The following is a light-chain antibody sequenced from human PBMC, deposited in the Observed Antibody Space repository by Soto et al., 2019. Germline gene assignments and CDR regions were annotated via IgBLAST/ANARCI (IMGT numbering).Light chain of an antibody. CDR2: GAS. CDR3: QQYNNWPRT. V-gene: IGKV3-15*01. CDR1: YIVSSN. J-gene: IGKJ1*01. Sequence: EIVMTQSPATLSVSPGEKATNSCRASYIVSSNLAWYQQKSGQAPSLLIYGASTRATGISARFSGSGSGTEFTLTIGSLQSEDFAVYYCQQYNNWPRTFGQGTKVDIK.